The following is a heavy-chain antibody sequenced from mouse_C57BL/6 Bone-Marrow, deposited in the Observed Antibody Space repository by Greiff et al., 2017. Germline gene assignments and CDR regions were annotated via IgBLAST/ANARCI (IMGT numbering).Heavy chain of an antibody. V-gene: IGHV1-80*01. CDR3: ARYQHYYGSSYGDYFDY. D-gene: IGHD1-1*01. CDR2: IYPGDGDT. Sequence: QVQLQQSGAELVKPGASVKISCKASGYAFSSYWMNWVKQRPGKGLEWIGQIYPGDGDTNYNGKFKGKATLTADKSSSTAYMQLSSLTSEDSAVYYCARYQHYYGSSYGDYFDYWGQGTTLTVSS. J-gene: IGHJ2*01. CDR1: GYAFSSYW.